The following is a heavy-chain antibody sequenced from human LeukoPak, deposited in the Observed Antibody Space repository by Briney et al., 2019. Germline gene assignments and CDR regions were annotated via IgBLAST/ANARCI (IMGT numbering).Heavy chain of an antibody. V-gene: IGHV3-21*01. Sequence: PGGSLRLSCAASGFIFSSYSMNWVRQAPGKGLEWVSSISSSSTYIYYADSVKGRFTITRDNAKNSLYLQMNSLRAEDTAVYYCARSSGWFIDYWGQGTLATVSS. CDR3: ARSSGWFIDY. CDR2: ISSSSTYI. J-gene: IGHJ4*02. D-gene: IGHD6-13*01. CDR1: GFIFSSYS.